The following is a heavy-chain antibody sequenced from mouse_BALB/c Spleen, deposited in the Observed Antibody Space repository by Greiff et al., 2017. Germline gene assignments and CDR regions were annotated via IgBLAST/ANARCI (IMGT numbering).Heavy chain of an antibody. CDR3: AMIEVRRGYAMDY. Sequence: EVQVVESGGGLVQPGGSRKLSCAASGFTFSSFGMHWVRQAPEKGLEWVAYISSGSSTIYYAATVQGRFTISRDNPKNTLFLQMTSLRSEDTAMYYCAMIEVRRGYAMDYWGQGTSVTVSS. V-gene: IGHV5-17*02. CDR2: ISSGSSTI. CDR1: GFTFSSFG. D-gene: IGHD2-14*01. J-gene: IGHJ4*01.